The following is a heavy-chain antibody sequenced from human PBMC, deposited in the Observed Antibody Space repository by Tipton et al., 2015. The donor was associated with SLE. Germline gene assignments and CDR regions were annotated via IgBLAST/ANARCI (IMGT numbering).Heavy chain of an antibody. V-gene: IGHV4-38-2*01. CDR3: ARVPMYYYESGGYPGWFDR. CDR2: SNRGGST. J-gene: IGHJ5*02. CDR1: GHSISDGYY. Sequence: TLSLTCAVSGHSISDGYYWAWMRQSPGKGLEWIGSSNRGGSTYYSPSLKSRVTISVDTSKNQFSLKLSSVTAADTAVYYCARVPMYYYESGGYPGWFDRWGQGTLVTVSS. D-gene: IGHD3-22*01.